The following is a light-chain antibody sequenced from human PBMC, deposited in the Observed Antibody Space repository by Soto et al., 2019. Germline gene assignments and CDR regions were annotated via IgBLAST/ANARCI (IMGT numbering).Light chain of an antibody. Sequence: DIQMTQSPSSLSASVGDRVTITCRASQSISTYVNWYQQKPGKAPELLIYAASSLQSGVPSRFTGSGSGTDFTLTISNLQPDDFATYSCQQSYNVPRPFRGDTKVELQ. CDR2: AAS. V-gene: IGKV1-39*01. CDR1: QSISTY. CDR3: QQSYNVPRP. J-gene: IGKJ4*01.